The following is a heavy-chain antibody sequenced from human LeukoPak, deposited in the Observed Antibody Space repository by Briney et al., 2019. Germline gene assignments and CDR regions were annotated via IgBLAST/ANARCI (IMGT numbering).Heavy chain of an antibody. CDR2: IWYDGSNR. CDR3: ARALWDYFDY. D-gene: IGHD1-26*01. J-gene: IGHJ4*02. CDR1: GFTFSSYG. V-gene: IGHV3-33*01. Sequence: GRSLRLSCAASGFTFSSYGMHWVRQAPGKGLEWVAVIWYDGSNRYYADSVKGRFTISRDNSKNTLYLQMNSLRAEDTAVYYCARALWDYFDYWGQRTLVTVSS.